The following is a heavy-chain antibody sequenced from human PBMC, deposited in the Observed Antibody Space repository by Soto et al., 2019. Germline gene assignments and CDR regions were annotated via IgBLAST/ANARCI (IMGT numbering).Heavy chain of an antibody. CDR3: XXXXXXXXXXYDFWSGPGGYWFDP. J-gene: IGHJ5*02. D-gene: IGHD3-3*01. Sequence: QVQLQESGPGLVKPSQTLSLTCTVSGGSISSGGYYWSWIRQHPGKGLEWIGYIYYSGSTYYNPSLKSRVTISVDTSKNQFSLKLSSVXXXDTAXXXXXXXXXXXXXXYDFWSGPGGYWFDPWGQGTLVTVSS. CDR2: IYYSGST. V-gene: IGHV4-31*03. CDR1: GGSISSGGYY.